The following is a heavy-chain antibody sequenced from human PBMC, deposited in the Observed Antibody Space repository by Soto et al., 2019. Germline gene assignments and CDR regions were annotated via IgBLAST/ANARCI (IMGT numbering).Heavy chain of an antibody. Sequence: QVQLQQWGAGLLKPSETLSLTCAVYGGSFSGYYWSWIRQPPGKGLDWLGEINHSGSTNYNPSLKSRVTISVETFKNHYSLKLSSASGADTAVYYCARGRGSSWYRLGMDFWGQGTTVTVSS. CDR1: GGSFSGYY. V-gene: IGHV4-34*01. CDR2: INHSGST. CDR3: ARGRGSSWYRLGMDF. D-gene: IGHD6-13*01. J-gene: IGHJ6*02.